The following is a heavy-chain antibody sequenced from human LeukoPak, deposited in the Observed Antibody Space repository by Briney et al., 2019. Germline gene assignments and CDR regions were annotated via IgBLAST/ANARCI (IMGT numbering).Heavy chain of an antibody. J-gene: IGHJ3*02. CDR1: GGSFSDHY. D-gene: IGHD5-24*01. Sequence: PSETLSLTCALYGGSFSDHYWSWIRQPPGKGLEWIGEIDHRGSTHYNASLMSRVTMSIDTSNNHFSLKLRSVTAADTAVYYCARRTPQMTTNEYALDIWGQRTMVTLSS. V-gene: IGHV4-34*01. CDR3: ARRTPQMTTNEYALDI. CDR2: IDHRGST.